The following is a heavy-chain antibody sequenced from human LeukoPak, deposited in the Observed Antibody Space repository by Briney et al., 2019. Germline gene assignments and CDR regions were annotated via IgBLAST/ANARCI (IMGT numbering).Heavy chain of an antibody. D-gene: IGHD1-26*01. CDR2: IYSGGST. Sequence: PGGSLRLSCAASGFTFSSYRMNWVRQAPGKGLEWVSVIYSGGSTYYADSVKGRFTISRDNSKNTLYLQMNSLRAEDTAVYYCARAGATKGYWGQGTLVTVSS. CDR3: ARAGATKGY. V-gene: IGHV3-66*01. CDR1: GFTFSSYR. J-gene: IGHJ4*02.